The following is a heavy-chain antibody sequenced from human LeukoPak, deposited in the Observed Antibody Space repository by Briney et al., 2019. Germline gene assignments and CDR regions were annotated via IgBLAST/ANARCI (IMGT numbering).Heavy chain of an antibody. CDR3: AKDVPTAYFDY. D-gene: IGHD2-2*01. CDR2: IYSGGST. V-gene: IGHV3-66*02. Sequence: GGSLRLSCAASGFTVSSNYMSWVRQAPGKGLEWVSVIYSGGSTYYADSVKGRFTISRDNSKTTLYLQMNSLRAEDTAVYYCAKDVPTAYFDYWGQGTLVTVSS. J-gene: IGHJ4*02. CDR1: GFTVSSNY.